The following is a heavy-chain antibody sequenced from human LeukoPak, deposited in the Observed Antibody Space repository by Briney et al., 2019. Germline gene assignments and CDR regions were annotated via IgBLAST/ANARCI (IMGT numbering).Heavy chain of an antibody. CDR3: ARDGTAAGLYFDL. D-gene: IGHD6-13*01. CDR2: IRQDGSEK. V-gene: IGHV3-7*01. CDR1: GFTLRSYW. J-gene: IGHJ4*01. Sequence: GGSLRLSCAASGFTLRSYWMSWVRQVPGKELEWVASIRQDGSEKTYVDSVKGRFTISRDNTRNSLSLQLNSLRIEDTAVYYCARDGTAAGLYFDLWGQGTLVTVSS.